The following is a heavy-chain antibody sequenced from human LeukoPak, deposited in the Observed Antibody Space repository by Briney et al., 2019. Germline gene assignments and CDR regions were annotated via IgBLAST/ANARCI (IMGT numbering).Heavy chain of an antibody. J-gene: IGHJ4*02. CDR3: ARHLTYDSSGYYLDY. CDR2: IYPGDSDT. CDR1: GYSFTSCW. D-gene: IGHD3-22*01. Sequence: GESLKISCKGSGYSFTSCWIGWVRQMPGKGLEWMGIIYPGDSDTRYSPSFQGQVTISADKSISTAYLQWSSLKASDTAMYYCARHLTYDSSGYYLDYWGQGTLVTVSS. V-gene: IGHV5-51*01.